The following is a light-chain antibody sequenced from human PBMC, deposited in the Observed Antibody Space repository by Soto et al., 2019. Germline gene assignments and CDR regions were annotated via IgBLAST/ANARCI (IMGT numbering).Light chain of an antibody. J-gene: IGLJ1*01. CDR2: EGS. V-gene: IGLV2-23*01. CDR3: CSYAGSSTQV. Sequence: QSVLTQPASVSGPPGQSITISCTVTSSDVGSYNLVSWYQQHPGKAPKLMIYEGSKRPSGVSNRFSGSKSGNTASLTISGLQAEDEADYYCCSYAGSSTQVFGTGTKVTVL. CDR1: SSDVGSYNL.